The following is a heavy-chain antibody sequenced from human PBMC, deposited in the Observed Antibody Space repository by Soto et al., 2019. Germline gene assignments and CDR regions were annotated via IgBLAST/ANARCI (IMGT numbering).Heavy chain of an antibody. J-gene: IGHJ5*02. Sequence: SVKVSCKASGGTFSSYAISWVRQAPGQGLEWMGGIIPIFGTANYAQKFQGRVTITADESTSTAYMELSRLRSEDTAVYYCARGLEVDGRSTSRYYNLFEPWDEGTLVTV. V-gene: IGHV1-69*13. D-gene: IGHD2-2*01. CDR3: ARGLEVDGRSTSRYYNLFEP. CDR2: IIPIFGTA. CDR1: GGTFSSYA.